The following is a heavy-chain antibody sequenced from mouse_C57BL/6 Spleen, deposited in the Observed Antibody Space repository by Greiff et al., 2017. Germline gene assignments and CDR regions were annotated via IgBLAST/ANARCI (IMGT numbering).Heavy chain of an antibody. CDR2: IYPGDGDT. J-gene: IGHJ2*01. V-gene: IGHV1-80*01. D-gene: IGHD1-1*01. CDR1: GYAFSSYW. CDR3: ARSGPLYYGSSYFDY. Sequence: VQLQQSGAELVKPGASVKISCKASGYAFSSYWMNWVKQRPGKGLEWIGQIYPGDGDTNYNGKFKGKATLTADKSSSTAYMQLSSLTSEDSAVYFCARSGPLYYGSSYFDYWGQGTTLTVSS.